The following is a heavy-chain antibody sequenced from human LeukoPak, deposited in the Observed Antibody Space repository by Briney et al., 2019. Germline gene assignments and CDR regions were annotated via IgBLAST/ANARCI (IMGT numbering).Heavy chain of an antibody. D-gene: IGHD6-19*01. CDR1: GGSLSRYS. CDR2: IYTSGST. Sequence: PSETLSLTCTVSGGSLSRYSRSWIRQPAGKGLEWIGRIYTSGSTTYNPSLKNRVTISVDKSKNQFSLKLSSVAPADTSVYYCARDSRQWLVGGFDYWGQGTLVTVSS. J-gene: IGHJ4*02. V-gene: IGHV4-4*07. CDR3: ARDSRQWLVGGFDY.